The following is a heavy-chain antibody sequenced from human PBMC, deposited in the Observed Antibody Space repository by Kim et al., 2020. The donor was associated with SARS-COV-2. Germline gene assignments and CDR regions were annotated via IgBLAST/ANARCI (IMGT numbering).Heavy chain of an antibody. CDR1: GGSISSSSYY. V-gene: IGHV4-39*01. D-gene: IGHD3-22*01. Sequence: SETLSLTCTVSGGSISSSSYYWGWIRQPPGKGLEWIGSIYYSGSTYYNPSLKSRVTISVDTSKNQFSLKLSSVTAADTAVYYCARRVDYYDSSGYYFFDYWGQGTLVTVSS. CDR3: ARRVDYYDSSGYYFFDY. CDR2: IYYSGST. J-gene: IGHJ4*02.